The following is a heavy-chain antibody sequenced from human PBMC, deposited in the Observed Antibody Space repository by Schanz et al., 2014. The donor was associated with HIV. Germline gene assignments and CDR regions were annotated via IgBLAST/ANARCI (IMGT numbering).Heavy chain of an antibody. CDR1: GYTFTSYG. CDR3: ARDTNFVLDV. D-gene: IGHD2-8*01. CDR2: INPNSGAT. Sequence: QVQLVQSGAEVKKPGASVKVSCKASGYTFTSYGISWVRQAPGQGLEWMGWINPNSGATDSGQKFQGRVTMTRDTSISTAFMELSSLRSDDTAVYYCARDTNFVLDVWGQGTTVTVS. V-gene: IGHV1-2*02. J-gene: IGHJ6*02.